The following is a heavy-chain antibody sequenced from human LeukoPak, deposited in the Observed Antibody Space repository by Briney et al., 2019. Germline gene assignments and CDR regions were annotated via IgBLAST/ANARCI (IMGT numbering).Heavy chain of an antibody. D-gene: IGHD3-22*01. V-gene: IGHV3-30-3*01. Sequence: GRSLRLSCAASGFTFSSYAMHWVRQAPGKGLEWVAVISYDASNKYYADSVKGRFTISRDSSKNTLYLQMNSLRAEDTAVYYCARDPSSGYYYYFDYWGQGTLVTVSS. CDR1: GFTFSSYA. CDR2: ISYDASNK. CDR3: ARDPSSGYYYYFDY. J-gene: IGHJ4*02.